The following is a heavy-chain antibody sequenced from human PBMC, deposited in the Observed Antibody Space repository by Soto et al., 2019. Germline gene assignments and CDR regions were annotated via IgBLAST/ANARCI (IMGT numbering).Heavy chain of an antibody. CDR1: GAGLNGGNYY. CDR2: IYVTGAV. V-gene: IGHV4-31*03. J-gene: IGHJ5*02. Sequence: TLSLTCSGAGAGLNGGNYYWSWIRQVPGKGLEWIGHIYVTGAVDYNPSLRDRITISQDTSERQFSLNLRLVTAADTAVYYCERLRIATNNYKWFDPWGQGTLGTVSS. CDR3: ERLRIATNNYKWFDP. D-gene: IGHD2-21*01.